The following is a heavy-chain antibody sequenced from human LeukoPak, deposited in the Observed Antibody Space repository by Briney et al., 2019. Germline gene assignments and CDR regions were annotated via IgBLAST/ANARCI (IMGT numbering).Heavy chain of an antibody. D-gene: IGHD1-14*01. CDR2: VSYDGGNK. CDR1: GFTFSSYA. J-gene: IGHJ6*03. Sequence: SGGSLRLSCAASGFTFSSYAMHWVRQAPGKGLEWVAVVSYDGGNKYYADSVRGQFTISRDNSKNTLYLQMNSLRAEDTAVYYCARGQDTTMDVWGKGTTVTVSS. CDR3: ARGQDTTMDV. V-gene: IGHV3-30-3*01.